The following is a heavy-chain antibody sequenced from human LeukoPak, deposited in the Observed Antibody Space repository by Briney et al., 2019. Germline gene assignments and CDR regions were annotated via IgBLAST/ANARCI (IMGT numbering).Heavy chain of an antibody. CDR1: GFSLSTSAMR. J-gene: IGHJ4*02. CDR2: IDWYDSK. D-gene: IGHD5-18*01. CDR3: AREHVDTPMVLDF. V-gene: IGHV2-70*04. Sequence: SGPALVKPTQTLTLTCTFSGFSLSTSAMRVSWVRQPPGKALEWLARIDWYDSKFYSTSLKTRLTISKDTSRNQVVLTMTNMDPVDTATYFCAREHVDTPMVLDFWGQGTLVTVSS.